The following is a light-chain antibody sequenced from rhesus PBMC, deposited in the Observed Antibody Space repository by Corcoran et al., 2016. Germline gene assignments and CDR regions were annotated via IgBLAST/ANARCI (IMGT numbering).Light chain of an antibody. CDR2: AAS. V-gene: IGKV1-74*01. CDR3: QQSCGTPCS. CDR1: ENVYNY. J-gene: IGKJ2*01. Sequence: DIQMTQSPSSLSASVGDRVTITCRASENVYNYLTWYQQKPGKAPKLLIYAASTLQSGVPSRFSGSGSRTDYTFTISSLQPEDVGTYYFQQSCGTPCSFGQGTKVEIK.